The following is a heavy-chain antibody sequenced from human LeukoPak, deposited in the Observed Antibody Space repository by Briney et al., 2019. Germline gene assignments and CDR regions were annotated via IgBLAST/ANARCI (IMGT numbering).Heavy chain of an antibody. CDR2: ISYDGSNK. Sequence: PGGSLRLSCAASGFTFSSYAMHWVRQAPGKGLEWVAVISYDGSNKYYADSVKGRFTISRDNSKNTLYLQMNSLRAEDTAVYYCAREWDTAMVVDYWGQGTLVTVSS. J-gene: IGHJ4*02. CDR3: AREWDTAMVVDY. V-gene: IGHV3-30*04. D-gene: IGHD5-18*01. CDR1: GFTFSSYA.